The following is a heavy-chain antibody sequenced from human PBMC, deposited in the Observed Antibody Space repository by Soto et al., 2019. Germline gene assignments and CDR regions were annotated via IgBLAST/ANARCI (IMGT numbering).Heavy chain of an antibody. CDR1: GFIFSSYG. V-gene: IGHV3-15*01. CDR2: VKSRTSGGTV. D-gene: IGHD2-2*01. Sequence: GGSLRLSCAASGFIFSSYGMHWVRQAPGKGLEWLGRVKSRTSGGTVDYAAPVKGRFTISRDDSKNTVILQMSSLKMEDTAVYYCAKEKISTSCCNWFDPWGQGTLVTVS. J-gene: IGHJ5*02. CDR3: AKEKISTSCCNWFDP.